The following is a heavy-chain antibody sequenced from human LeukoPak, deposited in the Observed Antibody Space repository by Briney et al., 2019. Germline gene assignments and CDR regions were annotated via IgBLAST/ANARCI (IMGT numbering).Heavy chain of an antibody. Sequence: AGSLRLSCAASGFTFSSNWMSWVRQAQGKGQEWVANIKQGGSEKFYVDSVKGRFTISRDNAKNSLYLQMNSLRAEDTAVYYCARDTWGYFDLWGRGTQVTVSS. CDR1: GFTFSSNW. J-gene: IGHJ2*01. CDR3: ARDTWGYFDL. V-gene: IGHV3-7*04. CDR2: IKQGGSEK. D-gene: IGHD7-27*01.